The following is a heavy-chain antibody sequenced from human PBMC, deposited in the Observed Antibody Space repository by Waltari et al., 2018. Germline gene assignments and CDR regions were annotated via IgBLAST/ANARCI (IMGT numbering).Heavy chain of an antibody. Sequence: EVQLVESGGGLVQPGGSLRLSCAASGFTFSRYSMNWVRQAPGKGLEWVSYISSSSSTIYYADSVKGRFTISRDNAKNSLYLQMNSLRAEDTAVYYCARDFTYYYDSSGYMGWGQGTLVTVSS. CDR1: GFTFSRYS. D-gene: IGHD3-22*01. V-gene: IGHV3-48*01. CDR2: ISSSSSTI. J-gene: IGHJ4*02. CDR3: ARDFTYYYDSSGYMG.